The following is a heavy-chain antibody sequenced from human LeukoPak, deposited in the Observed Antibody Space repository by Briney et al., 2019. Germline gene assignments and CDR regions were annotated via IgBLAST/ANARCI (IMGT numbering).Heavy chain of an antibody. CDR1: GFTFSSYS. D-gene: IGHD3-22*01. CDR2: ISSSSSTI. CDR3: ARGEDYYDSSGLPHDAFDI. V-gene: IGHV3-48*04. J-gene: IGHJ3*02. Sequence: PGGSLRLSCAASGFTFSSYSMNWVRQAPGKGLEWVSYISSSSSTIYYADSVKGRFTISRDNAKNSLYLQMNSLRAEDTAVYYCARGEDYYDSSGLPHDAFDIWGQGTMVTVSS.